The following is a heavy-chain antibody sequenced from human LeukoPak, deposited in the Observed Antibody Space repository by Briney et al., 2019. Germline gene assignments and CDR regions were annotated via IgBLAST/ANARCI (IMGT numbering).Heavy chain of an antibody. CDR2: ISGSGGST. CDR1: GFTFSSYA. V-gene: IGHV3-23*01. CDR3: AKVRAYTTKNNYFDY. D-gene: IGHD2-2*02. J-gene: IGHJ4*02. Sequence: PGGSLRLSCAASGFTFSSYAMSWVRQAPGKGLEWVSAISGSGGSTYYADSVKGRFTISRDNSKNTLYLQMNSLRAEDTAVYYCAKVRAYTTKNNYFDYWGQGTLVTVSS.